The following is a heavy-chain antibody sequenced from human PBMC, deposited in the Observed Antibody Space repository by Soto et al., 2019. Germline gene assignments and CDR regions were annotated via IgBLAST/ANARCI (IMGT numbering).Heavy chain of an antibody. CDR2: IRSKANSYAT. CDR3: TSRDIAAAGTHFDY. V-gene: IGHV3-73*02. CDR1: GFTFSGSP. J-gene: IGHJ4*02. D-gene: IGHD6-13*01. Sequence: EVQLVESGGGLVQPGGSLKLSCAASGFTFSGSPMHWVRQASGKGLEWVGRIRSKANSYATAYAASVKGRFFMSRDDSKNTAYLQMSNLKTEDTAVYYCTSRDIAAAGTHFDYWGRGTLVTVSS.